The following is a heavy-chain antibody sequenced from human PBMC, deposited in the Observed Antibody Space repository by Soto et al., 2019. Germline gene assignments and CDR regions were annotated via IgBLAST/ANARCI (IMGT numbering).Heavy chain of an antibody. V-gene: IGHV3-30*18. Sequence: QVQLVESGGGVVQPGRSLRLSCAASGFTFSSYGMHWVRQAPGKGLERVAVIIYDGSSKYYADSVKGRFTISRDNSKSNPELQMNSLRAEDTAVYYCAKDRMGAGVRGYFDYWGQGTLVTVSS. CDR3: AKDRMGAGVRGYFDY. CDR2: IIYDGSSK. D-gene: IGHD3-10*01. J-gene: IGHJ4*02. CDR1: GFTFSSYG.